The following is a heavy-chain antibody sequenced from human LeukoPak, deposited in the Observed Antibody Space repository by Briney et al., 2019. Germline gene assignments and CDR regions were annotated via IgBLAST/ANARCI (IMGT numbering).Heavy chain of an antibody. Sequence: PSGTLSLTCAVSGGSISSTNWWSWVRQPPGKGLEWIGEIYRSGTTNYKPSLKSRVTISVDTSKNQFSLKLSSVTAADTAVYYCARHGWELLRTAPMADYWGQGTLVTVSS. CDR1: GGSISSTNW. D-gene: IGHD1-26*01. CDR3: ARHGWELLRTAPMADY. J-gene: IGHJ4*02. V-gene: IGHV4-4*02. CDR2: IYRSGTT.